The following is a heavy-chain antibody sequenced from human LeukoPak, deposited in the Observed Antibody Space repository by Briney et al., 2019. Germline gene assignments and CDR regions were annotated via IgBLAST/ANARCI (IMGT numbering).Heavy chain of an antibody. J-gene: IGHJ4*02. D-gene: IGHD3-22*01. V-gene: IGHV4-59*01. Sequence: KPSETLSLTCTVSGVSISSYYWSWIRQPPGKGLEWIGNIYYSGSTNYNPSLKSRVTISVDTSKNQFSLKLSSVTAADTAVYYCARGYDSSAYYPFNYWGQGTLVTVSS. CDR1: GVSISSYY. CDR2: IYYSGST. CDR3: ARGYDSSAYYPFNY.